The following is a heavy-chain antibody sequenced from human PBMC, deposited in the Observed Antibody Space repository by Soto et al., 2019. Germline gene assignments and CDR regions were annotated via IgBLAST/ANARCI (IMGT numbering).Heavy chain of an antibody. D-gene: IGHD6-6*01. V-gene: IGHV3-30-3*01. CDR2: ISDDGSDI. CDR3: ARDRYSSSTLFNH. CDR1: GFSFSHYA. J-gene: IGHJ4*02. Sequence: QVHLVESGGGVVQPGRSLRLSCAASGFSFSHYAMHWVRQASGKGLEWVAVISDDGSDIYSADSVKGRFIISRDDSKNTLYLQMNSLRPEDTAVYYCARDRYSSSTLFNHWGQGTLVSVSS.